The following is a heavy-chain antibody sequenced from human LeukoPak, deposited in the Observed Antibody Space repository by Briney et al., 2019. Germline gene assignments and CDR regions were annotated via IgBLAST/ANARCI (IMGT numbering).Heavy chain of an antibody. V-gene: IGHV3-23*01. D-gene: IGHD3-10*01. CDR1: GFTFSNFA. J-gene: IGHJ5*02. CDR3: AKDRGVGVSNWFDP. Sequence: GGSLRLSCAASGFTFSNFAMSWVRQAPGKGLQWVSGLSSGGRSTIYTDSVKGRFTISRDNSKNTLYLQMNSLRADDTAVYYCAKDRGVGVSNWFDPWGQGTLVTVSS. CDR2: LSSGGRST.